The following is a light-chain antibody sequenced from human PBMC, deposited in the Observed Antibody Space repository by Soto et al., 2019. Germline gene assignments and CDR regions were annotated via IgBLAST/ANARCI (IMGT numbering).Light chain of an antibody. V-gene: IGKV3-20*01. CDR3: QHYGSSPWT. Sequence: EIVLTQSPGTLSLSPGERATLSCRASQSVSSNLAWYQQKRGQSPRLLIYGASSRATGIPDRLSGSGSGPDFTLTISRLEPEDFAVYFCQHYGSSPWTFGQGTKVDI. CDR1: QSVSSN. J-gene: IGKJ1*01. CDR2: GAS.